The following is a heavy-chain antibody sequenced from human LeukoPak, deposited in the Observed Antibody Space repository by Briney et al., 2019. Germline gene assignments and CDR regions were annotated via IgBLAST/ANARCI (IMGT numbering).Heavy chain of an antibody. CDR3: AIATTGRGAFGS. Sequence: LPGGSLRLSCVASGFTFGKYWMSWVRQAPGKGLECVASTNEAGGDKYYVDSVKGRFTISRDNSKNSLSLQMNSLTAEDTAIYYCAIATTGRGAFGSWGQGTLVSVSS. J-gene: IGHJ4*02. V-gene: IGHV3-7*01. D-gene: IGHD1-1*01. CDR2: TNEAGGDK. CDR1: GFTFGKYW.